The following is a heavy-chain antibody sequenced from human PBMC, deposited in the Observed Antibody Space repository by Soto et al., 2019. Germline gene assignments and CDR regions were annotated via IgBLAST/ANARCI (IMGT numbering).Heavy chain of an antibody. J-gene: IGHJ6*02. Sequence: QVQLVQSGAEVKKPGASVKVSCKASGYTFTSYGITWVRQAPGQGLEWMGWISADNGNTNYAQKRQGRVTMTTDTSTSTAYMELRSLRSDDTAVYYCARDSEGATTSVYCYYGMDVWGQGPTVTVSS. CDR2: ISADNGNT. CDR3: ARDSEGATTSVYCYYGMDV. D-gene: IGHD1-26*01. V-gene: IGHV1-18*01. CDR1: GYTFTSYG.